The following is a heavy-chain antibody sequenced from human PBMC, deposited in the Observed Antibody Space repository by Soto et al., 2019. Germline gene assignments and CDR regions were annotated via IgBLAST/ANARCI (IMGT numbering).Heavy chain of an antibody. CDR2: IDPSNSYI. D-gene: IGHD1-1*01. CDR1: GYSFNTHW. CDR3: ARRLSGPKEEYNAYYFYGLDV. Sequence: GESLKISCQGSGYSFNTHWINWVRQTPGKGLEWMGRIDPSNSYINYSPYFQGHVTISGDRAISTAYLQWRRLEASDNAIYYCARRLSGPKEEYNAYYFYGLDVWGQGTKVTVSS. J-gene: IGHJ6*02. V-gene: IGHV5-10-1*01.